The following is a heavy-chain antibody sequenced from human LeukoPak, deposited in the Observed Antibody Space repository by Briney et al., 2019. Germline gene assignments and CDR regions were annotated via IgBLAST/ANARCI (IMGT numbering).Heavy chain of an antibody. D-gene: IGHD3-9*01. V-gene: IGHV4-34*01. CDR3: ARYLQIRYVAGLDY. Sequence: SETLSLTCAVYGGSFSGYYWSWIRQPPGKGLEWIGQINHSGSTNYNPSLQSRVTISVDTSKSQFSLRLSSVPAADTALYYCARYLQIRYVAGLDYWGQGTLVTVSS. CDR2: INHSGST. J-gene: IGHJ4*02. CDR1: GGSFSGYY.